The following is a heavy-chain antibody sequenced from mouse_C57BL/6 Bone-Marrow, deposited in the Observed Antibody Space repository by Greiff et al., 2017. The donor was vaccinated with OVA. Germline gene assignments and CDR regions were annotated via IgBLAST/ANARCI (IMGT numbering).Heavy chain of an antibody. J-gene: IGHJ2*01. CDR2: ISSGSSTI. CDR1: GFTFSDYG. D-gene: IGHD1-1*01. Sequence: DVKLVESGGGLVKPGGSLKLSCAASGFTFSDYGMHWVRQAPEKGLEWVAYISSGSSTIDYADTVKGRFTISRDNAKNTLFLQMTSLRSEDTAMYYCARWNYGNYFDYWGQGTTLTVSS. CDR3: ARWNYGNYFDY. V-gene: IGHV5-17*01.